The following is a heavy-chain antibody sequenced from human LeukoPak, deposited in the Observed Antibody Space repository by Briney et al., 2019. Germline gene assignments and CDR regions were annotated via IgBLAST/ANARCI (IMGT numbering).Heavy chain of an antibody. V-gene: IGHV4-34*01. CDR1: GGSFSGYY. Sequence: NPSETLSLTCAVYGGSFSGYYWSWIRQPPGKGLEWIGEINHSGSTNYNPSLKSRVTISVDTSKNQFSLKLSSVTAADTAVYYCARAYGSGSYYTDYWGQGTLVTVSS. D-gene: IGHD3-10*01. CDR3: ARAYGSGSYYTDY. J-gene: IGHJ4*02. CDR2: INHSGST.